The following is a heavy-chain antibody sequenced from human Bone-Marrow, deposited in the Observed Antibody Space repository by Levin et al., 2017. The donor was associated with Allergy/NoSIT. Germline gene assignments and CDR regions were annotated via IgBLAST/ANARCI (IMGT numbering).Heavy chain of an antibody. V-gene: IGHV3-73*01. D-gene: IGHD4-17*01. CDR1: GFTFSGSA. J-gene: IGHJ4*02. CDR2: IRSKANSYAT. CDR3: SYADWL. Sequence: GESLKISCAASGFTFSGSAMHWVRQASGKGLEWVGRIRSKANSYATAYAASVKGRFTISRDDSKNTAYLQMNSLKTEDTAVYYCSYADWLWGQGTLVTVSS.